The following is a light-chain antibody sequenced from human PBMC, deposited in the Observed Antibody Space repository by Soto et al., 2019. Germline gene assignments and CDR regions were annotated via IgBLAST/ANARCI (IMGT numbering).Light chain of an antibody. CDR3: CSYAGSSTYV. Sequence: QSALAQPASVTGSPGQSITISCTGTRNDIGSFNVISWYQQHPGKAPKLMIYEASERPSGVSDRFSGSKSGNSASLTISGLQAEDEADYFCCSYAGSSTYVFGTGTKVTVL. J-gene: IGLJ1*01. CDR1: RNDIGSFNV. V-gene: IGLV2-23*01. CDR2: EAS.